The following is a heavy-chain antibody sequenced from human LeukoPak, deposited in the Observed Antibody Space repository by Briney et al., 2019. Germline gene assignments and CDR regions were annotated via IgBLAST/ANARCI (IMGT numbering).Heavy chain of an antibody. J-gene: IGHJ6*02. D-gene: IGHD5-18*01. Sequence: KPGGSLRLSCAASGFTFSDYYMSWIRQAPGKGLEWVSYISSSGSTIYYADSVKGRFTISRDNAKNSLYLQMNSLRAEDTAVYYCAVSLTAMSFYGMDVWGQGTTVTVSS. V-gene: IGHV3-11*01. CDR1: GFTFSDYY. CDR2: ISSSGSTI. CDR3: AVSLTAMSFYGMDV.